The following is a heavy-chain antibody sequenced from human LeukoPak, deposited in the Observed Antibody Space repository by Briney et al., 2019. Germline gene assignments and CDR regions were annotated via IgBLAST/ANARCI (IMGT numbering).Heavy chain of an antibody. CDR2: MNPNSGNS. CDR3: ARVAGRYRSGYNWFDP. D-gene: IGHD3-16*02. J-gene: IGHJ5*02. V-gene: IGHV1-8*01. Sequence: ASVKVSCKASGYTFTSYDINWVRQAPGQGLEWMGWMNPNSGNSGYAQKFQGRVTMTRNTSISTAYMELSSLRSEDTAVYYCARVAGRYRSGYNWFDPWGQGTLVTVAS. CDR1: GYTFTSYD.